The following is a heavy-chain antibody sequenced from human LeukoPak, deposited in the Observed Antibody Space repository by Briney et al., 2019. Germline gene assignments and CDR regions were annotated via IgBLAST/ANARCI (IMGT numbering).Heavy chain of an antibody. Sequence: SVKVSCKASGGTFSSYAFSWVRQAPGQGLEWMGAIIPMTGTANYAQKFQGRVTITADESTSTAYMEVSSLRSEDTAVYYCARAHFYYGSGGRGWFDPWGQGTLVTVSS. D-gene: IGHD3-10*01. J-gene: IGHJ5*02. CDR2: IIPMTGTA. CDR3: ARAHFYYGSGGRGWFDP. V-gene: IGHV1-69*13. CDR1: GGTFSSYA.